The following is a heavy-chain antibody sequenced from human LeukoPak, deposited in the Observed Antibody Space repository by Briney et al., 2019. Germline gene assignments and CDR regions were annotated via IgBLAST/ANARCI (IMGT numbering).Heavy chain of an antibody. CDR2: INPNSGGT. CDR1: GYTFTGYY. CDR3: ARDPGRGDIVVIPAAEDAFDI. J-gene: IGHJ3*02. Sequence: ASVKVSCKASGYTFTGYYMHWVRQAPGQGLEWMGWINPNSGGTNYAQKFQGRVTMTRDTSISTAYMELSRLRSDDTAVYYCARDPGRGDIVVIPAAEDAFDIWGQGTMVTVSS. V-gene: IGHV1-2*02. D-gene: IGHD2-2*01.